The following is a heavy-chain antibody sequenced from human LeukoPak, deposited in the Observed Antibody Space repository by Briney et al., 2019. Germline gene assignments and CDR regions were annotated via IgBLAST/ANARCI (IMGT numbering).Heavy chain of an antibody. J-gene: IGHJ6*02. V-gene: IGHV3-30*18. D-gene: IGHD1-14*01. Sequence: GGSLRLSCAASGLTFNTYGMNWVRQAPGKGLEWVAFLSYDDGSNKYYADSVKGRFTISRDNSKNTLYLQMNSLRAEDTAVYYCAKALTEYTSYYYYGMDVWGQGTTVTVSS. CDR1: GLTFNTYG. CDR3: AKALTEYTSYYYYGMDV. CDR2: LSYDDGSNK.